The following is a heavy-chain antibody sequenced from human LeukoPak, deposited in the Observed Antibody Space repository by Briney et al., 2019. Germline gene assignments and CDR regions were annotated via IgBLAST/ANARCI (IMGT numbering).Heavy chain of an antibody. D-gene: IGHD5-12*01. Sequence: GGSLRPSCAASGFTFSSYWMHWVRQAPGKGLVWVSRINSDGSSTSYADSVKGRFTISRDNAKNTLYLQMNSLRAEDTAVYYCARAPHGYDQNYWGQGTLVTVSS. V-gene: IGHV3-74*01. CDR1: GFTFSSYW. J-gene: IGHJ4*02. CDR3: ARAPHGYDQNY. CDR2: INSDGSST.